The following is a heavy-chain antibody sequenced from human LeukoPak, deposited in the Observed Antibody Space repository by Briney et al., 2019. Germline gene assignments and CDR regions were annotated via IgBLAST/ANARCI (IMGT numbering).Heavy chain of an antibody. D-gene: IGHD5-24*01. V-gene: IGHV3-7*03. CDR3: ARDRTGHNPGDY. CDR2: IKQDGSEM. Sequence: PGGSLRLSCAASGFTFTNYWMSWVRQAPGKGLEWVANIKQDGSEMYYVDSVKGRFSISRDNAKNSLYLQMSSLRAEDTALYYCARDRTGHNPGDYWGQGTLVTVSA. J-gene: IGHJ4*02. CDR1: GFTFTNYW.